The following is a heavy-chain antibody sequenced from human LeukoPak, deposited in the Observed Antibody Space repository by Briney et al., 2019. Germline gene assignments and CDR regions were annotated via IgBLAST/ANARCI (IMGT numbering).Heavy chain of an antibody. CDR3: ARAVGPFDY. CDR2: IWFDGSNK. J-gene: IGHJ4*02. CDR1: GFTFSTYG. D-gene: IGHD3-16*01. Sequence: GRSLRLSYAASGFTFSTYGMHWVRQAPGKGLEWVAVIWFDGSNKYYSDSVRGRFTISRDNSKNTLYLQMSSLRADDTAVYYCARAVGPFDYWGQGTLVTVSS. V-gene: IGHV3-33*01.